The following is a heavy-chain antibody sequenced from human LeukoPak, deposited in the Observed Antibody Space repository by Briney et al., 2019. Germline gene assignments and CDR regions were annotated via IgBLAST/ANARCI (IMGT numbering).Heavy chain of an antibody. V-gene: IGHV1-24*01. CDR3: LVGELLYFDY. J-gene: IGHJ4*02. CDR1: GYTLTELS. Sequence: ASVKVSCKVAGYTLTELSMHWVRQAPGKGLEWMGGFDPEDGETIYAQKFQGRVTMTEDTSTDTAYMELSSLRSEDTAVYYCLVGELLYFDYWGQGTLVTVSS. CDR2: FDPEDGET. D-gene: IGHD3-10*01.